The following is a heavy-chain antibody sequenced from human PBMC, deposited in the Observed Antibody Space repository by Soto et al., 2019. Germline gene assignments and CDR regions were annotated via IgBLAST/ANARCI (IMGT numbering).Heavy chain of an antibody. J-gene: IGHJ4*02. CDR2: IDPSDSYT. CDR3: ARGEMAALEPDY. CDR1: GYSFTSYW. V-gene: IGHV5-10-1*01. D-gene: IGHD6-19*01. Sequence: PGESLKISCKGSGYSFTSYWISWVRQMPGKGLEWMWRIDPSDSYTNYSPSFQGHVTISADKSISTAYLQWSSLKASDTAMYYCARGEMAALEPDYWGQGTLVTVSS.